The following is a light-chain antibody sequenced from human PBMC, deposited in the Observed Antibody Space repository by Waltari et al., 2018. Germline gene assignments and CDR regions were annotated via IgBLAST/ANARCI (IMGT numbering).Light chain of an antibody. V-gene: IGKV1-33*01. CDR3: QQYDNLRYT. Sequence: DIQMTQSPSSLSASVADRVSITCQASQDISNYLNWYQQKPGKAPKLLIYDASNLETGVPSRFSGSGSGTDFTFTISSLQPEDIATYYCQQYDNLRYTFGQGTKLEIK. CDR2: DAS. J-gene: IGKJ2*01. CDR1: QDISNY.